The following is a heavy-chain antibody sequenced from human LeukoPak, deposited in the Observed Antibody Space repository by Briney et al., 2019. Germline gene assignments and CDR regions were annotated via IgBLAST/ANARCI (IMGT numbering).Heavy chain of an antibody. V-gene: IGHV3-23*01. CDR2: ISGSGGST. CDR1: GLTFSSYA. Sequence: GGFLRLSCAASGLTFSSYAVSWVRQAPGKGLEWVSAISGSGGSTYYADSVKGRFTISRDNSKNTLYLQMNSLRAEDTAVYYCAKADYGYLDYWGQGTLVTVSS. CDR3: AKADYGYLDY. D-gene: IGHD4/OR15-4a*01. J-gene: IGHJ4*02.